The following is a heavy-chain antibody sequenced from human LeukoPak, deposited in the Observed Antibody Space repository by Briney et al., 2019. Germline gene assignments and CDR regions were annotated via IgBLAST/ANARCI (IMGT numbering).Heavy chain of an antibody. J-gene: IGHJ4*02. V-gene: IGHV3-21*01. CDR3: ARDRGIAAAGTVY. Sequence: TGGSLRLSCAASGFTFSSYNMKWVRQAPGKGLEWVSSISSSSTYIDYADSVKGRFTISRDNAKNSLYLQMNSLRAEDTAVYYCARDRGIAAAGTVYWGQGTLVTVSS. CDR2: ISSSSTYI. CDR1: GFTFSSYN. D-gene: IGHD6-13*01.